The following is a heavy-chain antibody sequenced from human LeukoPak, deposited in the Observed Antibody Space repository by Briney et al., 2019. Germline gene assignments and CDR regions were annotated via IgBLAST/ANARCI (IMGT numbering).Heavy chain of an antibody. Sequence: GGSLRLSCAASGFTFSNYAMSWVRQAPGKGLEWVSAIVPSGGNTFYAGSVKGRFTISRDNSKNTLYLQMNSLRAEDTAVYYCARGDSSGYYYPPSYYFDYWGQGTLVTVSS. CDR2: IVPSGGNT. V-gene: IGHV3-23*01. CDR3: ARGDSSGYYYPPSYYFDY. J-gene: IGHJ4*02. D-gene: IGHD3-22*01. CDR1: GFTFSNYA.